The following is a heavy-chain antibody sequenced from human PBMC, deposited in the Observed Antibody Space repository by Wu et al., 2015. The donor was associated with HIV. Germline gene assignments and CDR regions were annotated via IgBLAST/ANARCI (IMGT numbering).Heavy chain of an antibody. J-gene: IGHJ6*04. D-gene: IGHD2-2*02. Sequence: QVQLVQSGAEVKKPGASVKVSCKASGYTFTSYGISWVRQAPGQGLEWMGWISAYNGNTNYAQKLQGRVTMTTDTSTSTAYMELRSLRSDDTAVYYCARTSLYCSSTSCYSMDVWGKGTNGHVSS. CDR2: ISAYNGNT. V-gene: IGHV1-18*01. CDR1: GYTFTSYG. CDR3: ARTSLYCSSTSCYSMDV.